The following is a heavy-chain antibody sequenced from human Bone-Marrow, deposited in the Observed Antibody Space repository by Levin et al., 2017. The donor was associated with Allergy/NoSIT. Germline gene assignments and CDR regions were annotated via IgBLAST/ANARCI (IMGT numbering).Heavy chain of an antibody. CDR2: VSSSGGST. CDR3: AKDGSGTYFRYFDY. D-gene: IGHD6-19*01. CDR1: GFTLSAYA. V-gene: IGHV3-23*01. J-gene: IGHJ4*02. Sequence: GGSLRLSCTASGFTLSAYAMSWVRQAPGKGLEWVSAVSSSGGSTYYADSVKGRFTISRDIYKNTLYLQMNSLRAEDTAVYFCAKDGSGTYFRYFDYWGLGTLVTVSS.